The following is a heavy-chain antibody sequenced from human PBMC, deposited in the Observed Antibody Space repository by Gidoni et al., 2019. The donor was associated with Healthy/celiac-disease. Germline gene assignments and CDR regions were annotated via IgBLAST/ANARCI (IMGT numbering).Heavy chain of an antibody. CDR2: IYWDDDK. V-gene: IGHV2-5*02. D-gene: IGHD5-18*01. CDR3: AHRPPQLWLPYFDY. Sequence: QITLKESGPTLVKPTQTLTLTCTFSGFSLSTSGVGVGWIRQPPGKALEWLALIYWDDDKRYSPSLKSRLTITKDTSKNQVVLTMTNIDPVDTATYYCAHRPPQLWLPYFDYWGQGTLVTVSS. CDR1: GFSLSTSGVG. J-gene: IGHJ4*02.